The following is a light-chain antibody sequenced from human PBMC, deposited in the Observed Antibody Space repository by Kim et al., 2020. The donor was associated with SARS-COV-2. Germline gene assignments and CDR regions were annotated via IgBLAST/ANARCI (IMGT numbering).Light chain of an antibody. CDR3: QQYNDWPPKYT. CDR1: QSVDSN. Sequence: SPGERATLSCRASQSVDSNLAWYQQKSGQAPRLLISGASTRATGIPDRFSGSGSGTEFTLTISSLQSEDFAVYYCQQYNDWPPKYTFGQGTKLEI. CDR2: GAS. J-gene: IGKJ2*01. V-gene: IGKV3-15*01.